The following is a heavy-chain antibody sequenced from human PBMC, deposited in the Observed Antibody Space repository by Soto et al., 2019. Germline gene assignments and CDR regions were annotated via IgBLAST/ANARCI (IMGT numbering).Heavy chain of an antibody. CDR2: IYHSGST. CDR3: AWRYRFTDRV. Sequence: QVQLQESGPGLVKPSGTLSLTCAVSSGSISSSNWWRWVRQPPGRGLEWIGEIYHSGSTTYNPSLKSRVTISVDKSQNPCSLKLSSVTAADTAVYYGAWRYRFTDRVWGKGTTVTVSS. V-gene: IGHV4-4*02. D-gene: IGHD1-26*01. J-gene: IGHJ6*04. CDR1: SGSISSSNW.